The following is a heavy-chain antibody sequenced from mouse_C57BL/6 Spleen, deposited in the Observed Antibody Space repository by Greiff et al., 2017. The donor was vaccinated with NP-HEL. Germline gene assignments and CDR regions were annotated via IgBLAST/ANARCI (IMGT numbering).Heavy chain of an antibody. J-gene: IGHJ2*01. V-gene: IGHV1-82*01. D-gene: IGHD4-1*01. CDR2: ICPGDGDT. CDR3: ARHWDYFDY. CDR1: GYAFSSSW. Sequence: QVQLQQSGPELVKPGASVKISCTASGYAFSSSWMTWVKQRPGKGLEWIGRICPGDGDTNYNGKFKGKATLTADKSSSTAYMQLSSLTSEDSAVYFCARHWDYFDYWGQGTTLTVSS.